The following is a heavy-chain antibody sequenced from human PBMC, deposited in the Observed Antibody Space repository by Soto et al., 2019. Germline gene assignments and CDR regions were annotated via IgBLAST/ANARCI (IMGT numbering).Heavy chain of an antibody. V-gene: IGHV4-34*01. D-gene: IGHD3-10*01. CDR1: GGSFSGYY. Sequence: QVQLQQWGAGLLKPSETLSLTCAVYGGSFSGYYWSWIRQPPGKGLEWIGEINHSGSTNYNPSLRSRXLIXVXTAKNQFSLNLSPVPAAATAVYYCARVRAGYYASDPWGQGTLVTVSS. J-gene: IGHJ5*02. CDR3: ARVRAGYYASDP. CDR2: INHSGST.